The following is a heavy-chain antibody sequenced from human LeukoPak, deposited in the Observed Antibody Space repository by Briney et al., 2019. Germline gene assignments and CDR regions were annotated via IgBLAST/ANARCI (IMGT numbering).Heavy chain of an antibody. D-gene: IGHD3-9*01. J-gene: IGHJ4*02. CDR3: AKSRNILTRRPFDY. Sequence: GGSLRLSCAASGFTFSSYGMHWVRQAPGKGLEWVSAISGSGGSTYYADSVKGRFTISRDNSKNTLYLQMNSLRAEDTAVYYCAKSRNILTRRPFDYWGQGTLVTVSS. V-gene: IGHV3-23*01. CDR1: GFTFSSYG. CDR2: ISGSGGST.